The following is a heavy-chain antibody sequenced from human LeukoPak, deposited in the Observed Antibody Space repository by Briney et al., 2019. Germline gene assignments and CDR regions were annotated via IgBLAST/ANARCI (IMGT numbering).Heavy chain of an antibody. D-gene: IGHD6-13*01. CDR1: GGSTSSYI. CDR2: IYYSGGT. V-gene: IGHV4-59*08. CDR3: ARQGEGSSWYEPIHYYVMDV. Sequence: PETLCLSCAVSGGSTSSYIWSWSRPPPQKGRWRGGYIYYSGGTKYNPSLKSRVTRSVDTSKNQSSLKLSSVTAADTGVYYCARQGEGSSWYEPIHYYVMDVWSQGTTVTVS. J-gene: IGHJ6*02.